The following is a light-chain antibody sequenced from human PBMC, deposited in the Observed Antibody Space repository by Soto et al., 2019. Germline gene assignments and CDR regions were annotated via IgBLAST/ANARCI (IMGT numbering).Light chain of an antibody. CDR2: GAS. Sequence: EIELTQSPATLSVSPGERVTLSCRASQSVSRKLVWYQQKPGQAPRLLIYGASTRATGIPARFSGSGSGTEFTLTISSLQSEDFAVYYCQQYNNWPPLTFGGGTKV. V-gene: IGKV3D-15*01. CDR1: QSVSRK. CDR3: QQYNNWPPLT. J-gene: IGKJ4*01.